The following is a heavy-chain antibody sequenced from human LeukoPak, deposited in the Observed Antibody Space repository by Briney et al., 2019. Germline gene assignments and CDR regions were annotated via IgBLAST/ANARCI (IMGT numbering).Heavy chain of an antibody. J-gene: IGHJ5*02. CDR1: GYSISNGYY. CDR3: ARSRIVLADSLDP. V-gene: IGHV4-38-2*02. CDR2: IYHRGST. Sequence: SETLSLTCTVSGYSISNGYYWGWIRQPPGKGLEWVGSIYHRGSTYYNPSLRSRVTISLDRSKKKFSLKLTSVTAADTAVYYCARSRIVLADSLDPWGQGTLVTVSS. D-gene: IGHD6-19*01.